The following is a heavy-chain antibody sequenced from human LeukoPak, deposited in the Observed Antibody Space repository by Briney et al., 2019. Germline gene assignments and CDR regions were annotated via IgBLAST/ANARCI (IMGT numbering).Heavy chain of an antibody. D-gene: IGHD6-13*01. J-gene: IGHJ4*02. CDR2: INHSGST. Sequence: SQTLSLTCSVSGGSISSGSYYWSWIRQPPGKGLEWIGEINHSGSTNYNPSLKSRVTISVDTSKNQFSLKLSSVTAADTAVYYCAREATYSSSWWFDYWGQGTLVTVSS. CDR3: AREATYSSSWWFDY. V-gene: IGHV4-39*07. CDR1: GGSISSGSYY.